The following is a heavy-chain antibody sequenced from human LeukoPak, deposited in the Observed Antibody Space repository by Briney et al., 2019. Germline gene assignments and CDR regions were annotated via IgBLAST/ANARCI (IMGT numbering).Heavy chain of an antibody. CDR1: GFTFSSYG. CDR3: AREGNVLRFLEWLPPGYYFDY. CDR2: IWYDGSNK. V-gene: IGHV3-33*01. J-gene: IGHJ4*02. Sequence: GRSLRLSCAASGFTFSSYGMHWVRQAPGKGLEWVAVIWYDGSNKYCADSVKGRFTISRDNSKNTLYLQMNSLRAEDTAVYYCAREGNVLRFLEWLPPGYYFDYWGQGTLVTVSS. D-gene: IGHD3-3*01.